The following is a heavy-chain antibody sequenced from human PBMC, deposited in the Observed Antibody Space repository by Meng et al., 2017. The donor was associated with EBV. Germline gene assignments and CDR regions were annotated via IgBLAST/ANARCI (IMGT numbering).Heavy chain of an antibody. CDR3: ARGRGVYCSGGSCYPGWFDP. J-gene: IGHJ5*02. CDR2: MNPNSSNT. Sequence: QVRLCEVGAEVKKPGASVKVSFKASGNTFTSYDFNWGRQATGQGLEWMGWMNPNSSNTGYAQKFQGRVTMTRNTSISTAYMELSSLRSEDTAVYYCARGRGVYCSGGSCYPGWFDPWGQGTLVTVSS. V-gene: IGHV1-8*01. D-gene: IGHD2-15*01. CDR1: GNTFTSYD.